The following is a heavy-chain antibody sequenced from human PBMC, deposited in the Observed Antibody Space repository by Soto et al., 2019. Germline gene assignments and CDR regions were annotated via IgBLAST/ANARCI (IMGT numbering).Heavy chain of an antibody. V-gene: IGHV1-69*13. J-gene: IGHJ3*02. D-gene: IGHD3-10*01. CDR2: IIPIFGTA. CDR3: AREGVTMVRERDDDAFDI. CDR1: GGTFSSYA. Sequence: ASVKVSCKASGGTFSSYAISWVRQAPGQGLEWMGGIIPIFGTANYAQKFQGRVTITVDESTSTAYMELSSLRSEDTAVYYCAREGVTMVRERDDDAFDIWGQGTMVTVSS.